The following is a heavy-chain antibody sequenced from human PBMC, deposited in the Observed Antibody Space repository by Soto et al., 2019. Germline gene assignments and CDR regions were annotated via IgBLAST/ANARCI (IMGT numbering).Heavy chain of an antibody. V-gene: IGHV3-21*01. CDR2: ISSSSSYI. CDR3: ARDIDYYDSSGYYRDY. J-gene: IGHJ4*02. CDR1: GFTFSSYS. Sequence: EVQLVESGGGLVKPGGSLRLSCAASGFTFSSYSMNWVRQAPGKGLEWVSSISSSSSYIYYADSVKGRFTISRDTAKNSMYLQMNSLRADDTAVYYCARDIDYYDSSGYYRDYWGQGTLVTVSS. D-gene: IGHD3-22*01.